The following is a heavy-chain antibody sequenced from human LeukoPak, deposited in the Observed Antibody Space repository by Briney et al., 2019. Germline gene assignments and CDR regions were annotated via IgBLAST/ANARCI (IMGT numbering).Heavy chain of an antibody. Sequence: PGGSLRLSCAASGFTFSRYWMTWVRQAPGKGLEWVANIKQDGSEKYYVDSVKGRFTISRDNAKRSLYLQMNSLRAEDTAVYYCARAFYGDYDAGTEYWGQGTLVTVSS. D-gene: IGHD4-17*01. CDR1: GFTFSRYW. V-gene: IGHV3-7*04. J-gene: IGHJ4*02. CDR3: ARAFYGDYDAGTEY. CDR2: IKQDGSEK.